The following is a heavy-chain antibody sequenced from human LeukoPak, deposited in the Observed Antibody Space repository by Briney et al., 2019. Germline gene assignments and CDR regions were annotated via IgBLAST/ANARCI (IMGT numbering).Heavy chain of an antibody. Sequence: PGGSLRLSCAASGFTFSNYVMSWVRQAPGKGLEWVSSITGSGSNTYDADLVKGRFTISRDNSKNTLYLQMNSLRAEDTAVYYCAKGHDPGIVGVPFDPWGQGTLVTVSS. CDR1: GFTFSNYV. CDR2: ITGSGSNT. J-gene: IGHJ5*02. D-gene: IGHD1-26*01. CDR3: AKGHDPGIVGVPFDP. V-gene: IGHV3-23*01.